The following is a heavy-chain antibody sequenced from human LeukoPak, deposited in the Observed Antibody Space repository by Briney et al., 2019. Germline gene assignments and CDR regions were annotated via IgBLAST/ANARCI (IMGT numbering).Heavy chain of an antibody. D-gene: IGHD3-22*01. V-gene: IGHV4-39*07. J-gene: IGHJ4*02. CDR2: IYSSYST. Sequence: SATLSLKSTDYGGSISSSRYYWGWIRQPPGKGLKRIGSIYSSYSTYYHPSLKTRVTISVDPSKNQFSLKLSSVTAAGTAVYYCARKALVVITTLYWWYFDYWGQGTLVIVSS. CDR3: ARKALVVITTLYWWYFDY. CDR1: GGSISSSRYY.